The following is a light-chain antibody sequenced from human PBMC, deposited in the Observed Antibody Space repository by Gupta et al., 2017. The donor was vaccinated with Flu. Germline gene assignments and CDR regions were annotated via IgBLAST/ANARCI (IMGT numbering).Light chain of an antibody. CDR1: SSNIGSNY. J-gene: IGLJ2*01. Sequence: QAVLTQPPSASGTPGQRVTISCSGSSSNIGSNYVYWYQQLPGTAPTLLIFRNNQRPSGVPARFFCDTNCASASPVTSXRXPEDEAXDYYSAWGDSIRGLVVFGGGTKLTVL. V-gene: IGLV1-47*01. CDR3: SAWGDSIRGLVV. CDR2: RNN.